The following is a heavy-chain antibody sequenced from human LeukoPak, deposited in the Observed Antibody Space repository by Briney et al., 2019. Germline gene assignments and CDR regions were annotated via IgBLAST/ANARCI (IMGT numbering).Heavy chain of an antibody. D-gene: IGHD3-22*01. Sequence: PGGSLRLSCTTSGFSFGDYAMSWVRQAPGKGLEWIGFIRNKAYGETTEYAASVNGRFTISRDDSKSIAYLQMNSLITEDTAVYYCIRLFYYDYSGLYYWPLSIAFGIWGQGTMVTVSS. V-gene: IGHV3-49*04. CDR2: IRNKAYGETT. CDR3: IRLFYYDYSGLYYWPLSIAFGI. J-gene: IGHJ3*02. CDR1: GFSFGDYA.